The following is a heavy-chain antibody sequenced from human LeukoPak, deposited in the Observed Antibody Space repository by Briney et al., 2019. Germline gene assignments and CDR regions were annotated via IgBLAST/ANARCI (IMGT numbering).Heavy chain of an antibody. Sequence: GGSLRLSCAASGFTFSSYWMSWVRQAPGKGLEWVANIKQDGSEKYYVDSVKGRFTISRDNAENSLYLQMNSLRAEDSAVYYCARCFLTGYYYFDYWGQGTLVTVSS. V-gene: IGHV3-7*01. D-gene: IGHD3-9*01. J-gene: IGHJ4*02. CDR1: GFTFSSYW. CDR3: ARCFLTGYYYFDY. CDR2: IKQDGSEK.